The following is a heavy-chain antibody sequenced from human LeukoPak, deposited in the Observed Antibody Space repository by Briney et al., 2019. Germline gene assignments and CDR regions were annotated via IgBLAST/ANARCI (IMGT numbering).Heavy chain of an antibody. V-gene: IGHV1-2*02. Sequence: ASVKVSCKASGYTFTGYYMHWVRQAPGQGLEWMGWINPNSGGTNYAQKFQGRVTMTRDTSISTAYMELSSLTSDDTAAYFCARESPPDYWGQGTLITVSS. CDR2: INPNSGGT. CDR1: GYTFTGYY. CDR3: ARESPPDY. J-gene: IGHJ4*02.